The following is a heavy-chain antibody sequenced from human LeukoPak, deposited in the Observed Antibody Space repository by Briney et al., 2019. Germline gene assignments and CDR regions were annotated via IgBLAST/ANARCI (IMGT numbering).Heavy chain of an antibody. Sequence: ASVKVSCKASGYTFTSYGITWVRQAPGQGLEWMGWISAYNGNTIYAQKLQGRVTMTTDTSTSTAYMELRSLRSDDTAVYYCARGYYDSSGYPVEYWGQGTLVTVSS. J-gene: IGHJ4*02. CDR1: GYTFTSYG. CDR2: ISAYNGNT. D-gene: IGHD3-22*01. CDR3: ARGYYDSSGYPVEY. V-gene: IGHV1-18*01.